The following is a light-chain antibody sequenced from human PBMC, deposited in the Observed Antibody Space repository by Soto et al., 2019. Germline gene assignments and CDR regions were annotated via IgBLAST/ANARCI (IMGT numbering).Light chain of an antibody. J-gene: IGLJ1*01. CDR2: DVG. V-gene: IGLV2-8*01. Sequence: QSSLTQPPSASGSPGQSVTISCTGTSSDVGGYNYVSWYQQHPGKAPKLIIYDVGKRPSGVPDRFAGSRSGNTASLTVSGLQAEDEADYYCSSYAGSNNNYVFGTGTKLTVL. CDR3: SSYAGSNNNYV. CDR1: SSDVGGYNY.